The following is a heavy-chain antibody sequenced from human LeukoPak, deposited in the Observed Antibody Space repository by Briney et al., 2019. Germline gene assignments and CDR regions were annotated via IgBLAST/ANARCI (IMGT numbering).Heavy chain of an antibody. J-gene: IGHJ4*02. D-gene: IGHD3-9*01. CDR1: GFAVSSNY. V-gene: IGHV3-66*01. Sequence: GGSLRLSCAASGFAVSSNYMSWVRQAPGKGLEWVSVIYSGGSTYYADSVKGRFTISRDNSKNTLYLQMNSLRAEDTAVYYCARLRYFDWEEYYFDYWGQGTLVTVSS. CDR3: ARLRYFDWEEYYFDY. CDR2: IYSGGST.